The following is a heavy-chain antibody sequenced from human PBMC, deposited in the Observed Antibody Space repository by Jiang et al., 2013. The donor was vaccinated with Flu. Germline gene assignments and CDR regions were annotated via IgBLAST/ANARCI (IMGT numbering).Heavy chain of an antibody. V-gene: IGHV1-69*01. Sequence: GAEVKKPGSSVKVSCKASGGTFSSYAISWVRQAPGQGLEWMGGIIPIFGTANYAQKFQGRVTITADESTSTAYMELSSLRSEDTAVYYCAREGVRCSGGSCYRNLYFDYWGQGTLVTVSS. CDR3: AREGVRCSGGSCYRNLYFDY. CDR2: IIPIFGTA. J-gene: IGHJ4*02. D-gene: IGHD2-15*01. CDR1: GGTFSSYA.